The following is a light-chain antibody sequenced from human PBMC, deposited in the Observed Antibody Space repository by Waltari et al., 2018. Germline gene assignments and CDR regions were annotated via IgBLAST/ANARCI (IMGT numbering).Light chain of an antibody. V-gene: IGKV1-5*03. Sequence: DIQMTQSPSTLSASVGDRVTITCRASQSINSWLAWYQQKPGKAPNLLIYKASSLESGVPARFVGSGSGTEFTLSISSLQPDAFATYYCQQYNTYSFTFGQGTKLEIK. CDR2: KAS. CDR1: QSINSW. CDR3: QQYNTYSFT. J-gene: IGKJ2*01.